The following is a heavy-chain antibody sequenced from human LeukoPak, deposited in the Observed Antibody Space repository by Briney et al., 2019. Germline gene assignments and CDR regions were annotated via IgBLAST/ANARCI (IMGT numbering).Heavy chain of an antibody. CDR2: ISYDGSNK. D-gene: IGHD3-10*01. V-gene: IGHV3-30*18. J-gene: IGHJ4*02. CDR3: AKDWLAPTMGFGELLDY. Sequence: PGRTLRLSCAGSGFTFSSYGMHWVRQAPGKGLEWVAVISYDGSNKYYADSVKGRFTISRDNSKNTLYLQMNSLRAEDTAVYYCAKDWLAPTMGFGELLDYWGQGTLVTVSS. CDR1: GFTFSSYG.